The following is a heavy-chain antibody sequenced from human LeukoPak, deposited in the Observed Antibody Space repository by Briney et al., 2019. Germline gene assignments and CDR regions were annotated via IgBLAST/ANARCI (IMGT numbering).Heavy chain of an antibody. CDR1: GGSISNYY. V-gene: IGHV4-59*01. CDR2: IYYSGST. Sequence: SETLSLTCTVSGGSISNYYWGWIRQPPGKRLEWIGYIYYSGSTNYNPPLKSRVTISVDTSKNQFSLKLTSVTAADTAVYYCTRENYFDYWGQGPLVTVSS. CDR3: TRENYFDY. J-gene: IGHJ4*02.